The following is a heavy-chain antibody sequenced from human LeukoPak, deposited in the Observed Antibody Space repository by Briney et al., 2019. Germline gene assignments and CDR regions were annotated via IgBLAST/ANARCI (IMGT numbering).Heavy chain of an antibody. V-gene: IGHV3-53*01. J-gene: IGHJ4*02. CDR2: LCDGNT. Sequence: PGGSLRLSCAASGFTVITNDMTWVRQAPGKGPEWVSVLCDGNTKYADSVQGRFTISRDNSKNTLYLEMNSLSPDDTAVYYCARGVEPLAANTLAYWGQGTLVTVSS. D-gene: IGHD1-14*01. CDR1: GFTVITND. CDR3: ARGVEPLAANTLAY.